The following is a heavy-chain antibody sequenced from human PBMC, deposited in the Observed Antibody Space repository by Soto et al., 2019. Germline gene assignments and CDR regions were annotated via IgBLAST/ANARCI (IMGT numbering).Heavy chain of an antibody. Sequence: QLQLQESGPGLVKPSGTLSLTCTVSTASISSATFYWGWIRKPPGKGREWMGSIYYSGRTYYNPPLKSRVTISVDTSKNQFSLKMNSVTATDTAVYYCARHGVAALQFDFWGQGTLVTVSS. CDR2: IYYSGRT. D-gene: IGHD6-25*01. J-gene: IGHJ4*02. CDR3: ARHGVAALQFDF. V-gene: IGHV4-39*01. CDR1: TASISSATFY.